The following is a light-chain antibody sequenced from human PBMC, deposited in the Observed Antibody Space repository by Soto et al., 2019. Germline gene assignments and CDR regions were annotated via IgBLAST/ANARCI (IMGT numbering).Light chain of an antibody. CDR3: QQYGSSPSYT. V-gene: IGKV3-20*01. CDR1: QGVSSRY. Sequence: EIVLTQSPGTLSLSPGERATLSCRASQGVSSRYLAWYQQKPGQAPRLLMYGASSRATGIPDRFSGSGSGTAFTPPISSLEPEDFAVSYCQQYGSSPSYTFGQGTKLEIK. CDR2: GAS. J-gene: IGKJ2*01.